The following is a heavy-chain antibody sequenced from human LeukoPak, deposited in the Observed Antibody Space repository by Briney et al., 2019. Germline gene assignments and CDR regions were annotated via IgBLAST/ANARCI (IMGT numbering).Heavy chain of an antibody. V-gene: IGHV4-4*07. CDR1: GGSVSSYY. J-gene: IGHJ4*02. CDR2: INSSGRT. Sequence: SETLSLTCTVSGGSVSSYYWSWIRQPAGKGLEWIGRINSSGRTNYNPSLETRVTMPVDTSKNQFSLNLSSVTAADTAVYYCARASFGEFYFDYWGQGTLVTVSS. D-gene: IGHD3-10*01. CDR3: ARASFGEFYFDY.